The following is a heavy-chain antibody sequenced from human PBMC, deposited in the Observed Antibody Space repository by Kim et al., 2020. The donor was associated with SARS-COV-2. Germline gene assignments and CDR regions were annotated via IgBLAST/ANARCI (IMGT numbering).Heavy chain of an antibody. V-gene: IGHV4-34*01. CDR1: GGSFSGYY. CDR3: ARGSQTRHYDILTGYHSYWYCDL. D-gene: IGHD3-9*01. CDR2: INHSGST. J-gene: IGHJ2*01. Sequence: SETLSLTCAVYGGSFSGYYWSWIRQPPGKGLEWIGEINHSGSTNYNPSLKSRVTISVDTSKNQFSLKLSSVTAADTAVYYCARGSQTRHYDILTGYHSYWYCDLWGRGTLVTVSS.